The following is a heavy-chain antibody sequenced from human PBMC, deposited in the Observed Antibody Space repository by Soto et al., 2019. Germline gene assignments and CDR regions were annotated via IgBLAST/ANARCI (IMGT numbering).Heavy chain of an antibody. J-gene: IGHJ5*02. CDR1: GGSISSSSYY. V-gene: IGHV4-39*01. CDR3: ARHGYCSSTSCYGWFDP. Sequence: SETLSLTCTVSGGSISSSSYYWGWIRQPPGKGLEWIGSIYYSGSTYYNPSLKSRVTISVDTSKNQFSLKLSSVTAADTAVYYCARHGYCSSTSCYGWFDPWGQGTLVTVSS. CDR2: IYYSGST. D-gene: IGHD2-2*03.